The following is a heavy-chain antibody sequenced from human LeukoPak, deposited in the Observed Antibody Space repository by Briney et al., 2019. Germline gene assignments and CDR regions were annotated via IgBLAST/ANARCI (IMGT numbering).Heavy chain of an antibody. Sequence: LRLSCPPCRCTFSSYTFNLVRQAPGKGLEWVSSISSGRSYIYHPHSVKDRFTISRNNTKKSMYLQMNSLKARDTPVYYCSRGDSKYGGGLDYWGQGTLVSVSS. D-gene: IGHD4-11*01. J-gene: IGHJ4*02. CDR2: ISSGRSYI. CDR3: SRGDSKYGGGLDY. CDR1: RCTFSSYT. V-gene: IGHV3-21*01.